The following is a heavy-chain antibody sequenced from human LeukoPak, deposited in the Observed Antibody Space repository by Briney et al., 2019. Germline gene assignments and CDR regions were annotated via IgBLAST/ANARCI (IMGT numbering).Heavy chain of an antibody. D-gene: IGHD3-3*01. Sequence: ASVKVSCKASGYTFTSYDINWLRQATGQGLEWMGWMNPKRGNRGYAQKFQGRVTITRNPSIRTAYMALSSMRSEATAVYYCARGNFHAYYYFWSDNYYYYYMDVWGKGTTVTVSS. J-gene: IGHJ6*03. CDR1: GYTFTSYD. CDR2: MNPKRGNR. CDR3: ARGNFHAYYYFWSDNYYYYYMDV. V-gene: IGHV1-8*03.